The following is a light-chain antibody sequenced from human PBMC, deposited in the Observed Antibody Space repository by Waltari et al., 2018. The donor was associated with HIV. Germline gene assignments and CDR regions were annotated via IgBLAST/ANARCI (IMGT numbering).Light chain of an antibody. J-gene: IGLJ1*01. Sequence: QSALPQPASVSGSPGQSITISCTGSSSAVGAYNYASWYQQHPGKAPKLVIYDVSNRPSGVSNRFSGSKSGNTASLTISGLQTEDEADYYCNSYSTTYTPCVFGTGTRVTVL. CDR3: NSYSTTYTPCV. V-gene: IGLV2-14*01. CDR2: DVS. CDR1: SSAVGAYNY.